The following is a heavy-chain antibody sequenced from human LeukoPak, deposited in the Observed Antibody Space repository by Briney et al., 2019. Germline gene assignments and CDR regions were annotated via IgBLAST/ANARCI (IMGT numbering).Heavy chain of an antibody. CDR3: ARDRSSTSFGPNWFDP. D-gene: IGHD2-2*01. CDR1: GYTFTGYY. V-gene: IGHV1-2*02. Sequence: ASVKVSCKASGYTFTGYYMHWVRQAPGQGLEWMGWINPNSGGTNYARKFQGRVTMTRDTSISTAYMELSRLRSDDTAVYYCARDRSSTSFGPNWFDPWGQGTLVTVSS. J-gene: IGHJ5*02. CDR2: INPNSGGT.